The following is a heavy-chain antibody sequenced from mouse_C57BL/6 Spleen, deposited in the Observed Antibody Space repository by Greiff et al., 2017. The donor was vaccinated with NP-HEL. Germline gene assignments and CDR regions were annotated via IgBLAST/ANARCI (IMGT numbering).Heavy chain of an antibody. J-gene: IGHJ4*01. CDR1: GYTFTNYW. V-gene: IGHV1-63*01. CDR3: ARSGGYYYGSSYYAMDY. D-gene: IGHD1-1*01. Sequence: VQLQQSGAELVRPGTSVKMSCKASGYTFTNYWIGWAKQRPGHGLEWIGDIYPGGGYTNYNEKFKGKATLTADKSSSTAYMQFSSLTSEDSAIYYCARSGGYYYGSSYYAMDYWGQGTSVTVSS. CDR2: IYPGGGYT.